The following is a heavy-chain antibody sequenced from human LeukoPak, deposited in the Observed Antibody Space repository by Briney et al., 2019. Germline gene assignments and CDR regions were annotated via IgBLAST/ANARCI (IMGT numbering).Heavy chain of an antibody. D-gene: IGHD1-26*01. CDR2: IYYSGST. CDR3: ARHEYSGSYYGLSWFDP. CDR1: GGSISNSGYY. J-gene: IGHJ5*02. V-gene: IGHV4-39*01. Sequence: SETLSLTCTVSGGSISNSGYYWGWIRQPPGKGLEWIASIYYSGSTYYNPSLRSRVTISVDTSKNQLSLKLSSLTAADTAVYYCARHEYSGSYYGLSWFDPWGQGTLVTVSS.